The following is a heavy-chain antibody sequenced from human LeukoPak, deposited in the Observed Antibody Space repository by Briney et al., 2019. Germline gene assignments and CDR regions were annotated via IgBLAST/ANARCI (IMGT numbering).Heavy chain of an antibody. D-gene: IGHD2-21*01. CDR2: ISDRGSRT. CDR1: GITLSNYG. J-gene: IGHJ4*02. V-gene: IGHV3-23*01. CDR3: AKRGVVIRVILVGFHKEAYYFDS. Sequence: GGSLRLSCAVSGITLSNYGMSWVRQAPGKGLEWVADISDRGSRTNYADSVKGRLTISTDHPKNTLYLQMNSLRAEDTAVYFCAKRGVVIRVILVGFHKEAYYFDSWGQGALVTVSS.